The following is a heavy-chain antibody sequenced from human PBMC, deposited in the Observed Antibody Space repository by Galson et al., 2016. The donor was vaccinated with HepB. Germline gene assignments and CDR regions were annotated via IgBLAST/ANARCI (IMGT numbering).Heavy chain of an antibody. CDR1: GFFFSGRA. V-gene: IGHV3-23*01. Sequence: SLRLSCAAFGFFFSGRAMSWVRQAPGKGLEWVSGIDRYGGTTGYAASVKGRFTISRDNSKNTLYLQMNSLRTEDTAVYYCARDDYSGGRGSPDYWGQGTLVTVSS. D-gene: IGHD4/OR15-4a*01. CDR2: IDRYGGTT. J-gene: IGHJ4*02. CDR3: ARDDYSGGRGSPDY.